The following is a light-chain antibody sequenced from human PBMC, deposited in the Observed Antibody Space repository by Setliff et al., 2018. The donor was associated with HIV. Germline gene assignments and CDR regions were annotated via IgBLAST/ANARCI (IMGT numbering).Light chain of an antibody. CDR3: SSYTGSSTLEV. V-gene: IGLV2-14*03. CDR1: SSDVGGYNC. Sequence: QSALTQPASLSGSPGQSITISCTGTSSDVGGYNCVSWYQQHPGKAPKLMIDDVSNRPSGVSRRFSGSKSGNTASLTISGPQAEDEAAYYCSSYTGSSTLEVFGTGTKVTVL. CDR2: DVS. J-gene: IGLJ1*01.